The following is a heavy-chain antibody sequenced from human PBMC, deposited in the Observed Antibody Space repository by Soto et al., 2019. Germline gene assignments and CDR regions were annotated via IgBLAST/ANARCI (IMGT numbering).Heavy chain of an antibody. CDR1: GYTFTGYY. D-gene: IGHD3-22*01. CDR2: INPNSGGT. V-gene: IGHV1-2*04. Sequence: ASVKVSCKASGYTFTGYYMHWVRQAPGQGLEWMGWINPNSGGTNYAQKFQGWVTMTRGTSISTAYMELSRLRSDDTAVYYCARDSAEYDSSGYYFGYWGQGTLVTVSS. CDR3: ARDSAEYDSSGYYFGY. J-gene: IGHJ4*02.